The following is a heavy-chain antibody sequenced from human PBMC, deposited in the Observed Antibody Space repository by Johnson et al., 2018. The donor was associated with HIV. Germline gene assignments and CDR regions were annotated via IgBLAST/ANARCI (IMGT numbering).Heavy chain of an antibody. J-gene: IGHJ3*02. Sequence: QVQLVESGGGVVQPGRSLRLSCAASGFTFSSYAMHWVRQAPAKGLEWVAAISYDGSDKYHADSVTGRFTISRDSSKNTLYLEMNTLRAEDTAVYYCARPHIVVVTAGYAFDIWGQGTMVIVSS. V-gene: IGHV3-30*04. CDR2: ISYDGSDK. D-gene: IGHD2-21*02. CDR3: ARPHIVVVTAGYAFDI. CDR1: GFTFSSYA.